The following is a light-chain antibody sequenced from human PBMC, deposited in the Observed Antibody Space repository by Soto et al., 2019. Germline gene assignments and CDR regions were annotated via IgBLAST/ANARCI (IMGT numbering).Light chain of an antibody. V-gene: IGKV1-5*03. Sequence: DIQMTQSPSTVSASVGDRVTITCRASQNIKSWLAWYQQKPGKAPNLLIYEASNVERGVRSRFGGSGSGTEFTLTISGLQPDDFATYYCQQYNSYSWTFGQGTKVEIK. J-gene: IGKJ1*01. CDR3: QQYNSYSWT. CDR2: EAS. CDR1: QNIKSW.